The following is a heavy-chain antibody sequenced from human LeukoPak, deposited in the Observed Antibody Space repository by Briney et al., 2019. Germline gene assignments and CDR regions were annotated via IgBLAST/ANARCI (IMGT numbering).Heavy chain of an antibody. CDR2: INHSGST. CDR3: ARGMGKWELLGRGDYFDC. Sequence: SETLSLTCAVYGGSFSGYYWSWIRQPPGKGLEWIGEINHSGSTNYNPSLKSRVTISVDTSKNQFSLKLSSVTAADTAVYYCARGMGKWELLGRGDYFDCWGQGTLVTVSS. V-gene: IGHV4-34*01. D-gene: IGHD1-26*01. J-gene: IGHJ4*02. CDR1: GGSFSGYY.